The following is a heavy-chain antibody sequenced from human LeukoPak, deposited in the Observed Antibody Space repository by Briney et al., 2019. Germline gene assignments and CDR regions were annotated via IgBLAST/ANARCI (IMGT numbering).Heavy chain of an antibody. D-gene: IGHD4-17*01. J-gene: IGHJ3*01. Sequence: GGSLRLSCATSGFTFSSYAMSWVRQAPGKGLEWVSAISGSGGSTSYAASVKGRFTISRDNSKNTLYLQMNSLRAEDTAVYSCAKDSWKSVTTVPTDLWGQGTMVTVSS. CDR1: GFTFSSYA. CDR2: ISGSGGST. CDR3: AKDSWKSVTTVPTDL. V-gene: IGHV3-23*01.